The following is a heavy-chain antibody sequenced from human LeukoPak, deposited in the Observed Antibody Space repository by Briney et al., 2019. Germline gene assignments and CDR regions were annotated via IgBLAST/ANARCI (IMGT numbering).Heavy chain of an antibody. J-gene: IGHJ4*02. V-gene: IGHV3-74*01. Sequence: GGSLRLSCAASGITFSSHAMSWVRQAPGEGLVWISGINSDGSSNYYGDSVKGRFTISRDNARKTLYLLMSSLRAEDSAIYYCVRYRPAPAWGQGTLVTVAS. D-gene: IGHD3-16*02. CDR1: GITFSSHA. CDR3: VRYRPAPA. CDR2: INSDGSSN.